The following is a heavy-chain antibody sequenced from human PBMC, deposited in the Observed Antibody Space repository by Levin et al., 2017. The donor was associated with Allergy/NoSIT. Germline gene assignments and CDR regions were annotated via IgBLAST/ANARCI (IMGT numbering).Heavy chain of an antibody. Sequence: SQTLSLTCTVSGGSISSYYWSWIRQPPGKGLEWIGYIYYSGSTNYNPSLKSRVTISVDTSKNQFSLKLSSVTAADTAVYYCARGRGYYYDSSKENRNWFDPWGQGTLVTVSS. CDR1: GGSISSYY. V-gene: IGHV4-59*01. J-gene: IGHJ5*02. CDR2: IYYSGST. D-gene: IGHD3-22*01. CDR3: ARGRGYYYDSSKENRNWFDP.